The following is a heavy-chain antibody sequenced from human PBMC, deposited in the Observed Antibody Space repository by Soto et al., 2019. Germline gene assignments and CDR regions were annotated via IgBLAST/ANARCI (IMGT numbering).Heavy chain of an antibody. CDR3: ARPYDFWTGCYLPGDH. CDR2: INEDGSNT. D-gene: IGHD3-3*01. V-gene: IGHV3-74*01. J-gene: IGHJ4*02. CDR1: GFSFSRYW. Sequence: EVQLVESGGALVQPGESLRLSCAASGFSFSRYWMHWVRQSPGKGLVWVSRINEDGSNTRYADSVKGRFTISRDNAKNTLYLQMNSLRAEDTAVYYCARPYDFWTGCYLPGDHWGQGTLVTVSS.